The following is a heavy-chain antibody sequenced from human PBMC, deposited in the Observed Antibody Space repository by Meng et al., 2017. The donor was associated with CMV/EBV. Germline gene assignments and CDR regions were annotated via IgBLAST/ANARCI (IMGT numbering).Heavy chain of an antibody. D-gene: IGHD6-19*01. V-gene: IGHV3-21*01. CDR2: ISSSSSYI. J-gene: IGHJ4*02. Sequence: GESLKISCAASGFTFSSYSMNWVRQAPGKGLEWVSSISSSSSYIYYADSVKGRFTISRDNAKNSLYLQMNSLRAEDTAVYYCARDSAEVIIAVAGRVSFDYWGQGTLVTVSS. CDR1: GFTFSSYS. CDR3: ARDSAEVIIAVAGRVSFDY.